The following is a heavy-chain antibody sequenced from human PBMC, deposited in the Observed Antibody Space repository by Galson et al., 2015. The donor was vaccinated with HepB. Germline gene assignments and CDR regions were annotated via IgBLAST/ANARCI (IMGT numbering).Heavy chain of an antibody. CDR2: INSDGSST. CDR3: ARVGCSSTSCFGGSGMDV. V-gene: IGHV3-74*01. J-gene: IGHJ6*03. CDR1: GFTFSSYW. Sequence: SLRLSCAASGFTFSSYWMHWVRQAPGKGLVWVSRINSDGSSTSYADSVKGRFTISRDNAKNTLYLQMNSLRAEDTAVYYCARVGCSSTSCFGGSGMDVWGKGTTVTVSS. D-gene: IGHD2-2*01.